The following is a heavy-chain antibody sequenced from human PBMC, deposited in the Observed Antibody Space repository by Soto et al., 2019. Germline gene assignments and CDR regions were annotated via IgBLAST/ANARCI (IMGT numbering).Heavy chain of an antibody. CDR2: IDTGKDYI. CDR3: ARSPGWYALDF. CDR1: GYTFTTNA. J-gene: IGHJ3*01. V-gene: IGHV1-3*04. D-gene: IGHD6-19*01. Sequence: GASVKVSCKASGYTFTTNAIHWVRQAPGQRLEWMGWIDTGKDYIRYSQKLQGRVTFAGDTSASTVYMELSSLTSEDAAVYYCARSPGWYALDFWGQGTMVTVSS.